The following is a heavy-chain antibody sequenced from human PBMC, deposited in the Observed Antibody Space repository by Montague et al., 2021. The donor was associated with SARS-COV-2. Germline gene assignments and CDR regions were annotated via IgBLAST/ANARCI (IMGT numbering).Heavy chain of an antibody. D-gene: IGHD2-2*01. CDR1: GGFVTSGDYY. CDR3: ATEMPAYDVFDI. J-gene: IGHJ3*02. Sequence: SETLSLTCTVAGGFVTSGDYYWTWIRQPPGKGLEWVGYIYNTGRTXYNPSLKSRVTISMDTSKNQFSLKVDSVRAADTAVYYCATEMPAYDVFDIWGQGTMVTVSS. V-gene: IGHV4-61*08. CDR2: IYNTGRT.